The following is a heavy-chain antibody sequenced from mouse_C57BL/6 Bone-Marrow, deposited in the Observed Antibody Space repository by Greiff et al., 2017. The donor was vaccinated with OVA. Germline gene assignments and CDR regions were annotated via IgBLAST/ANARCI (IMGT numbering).Heavy chain of an antibody. D-gene: IGHD2-3*01. Sequence: EVQLQQSVAELVRPGASVKLSCTASGFNIKNTYMPWVKQRPEQGLEWIGRIDPANGNTKYAPKFQGKATITADTSSNTAYLQLSSLTSEDTAIYYCARWLLLYYFDYWGQGTTLTVSS. CDR1: GFNIKNTY. CDR3: ARWLLLYYFDY. V-gene: IGHV14-3*01. J-gene: IGHJ2*01. CDR2: IDPANGNT.